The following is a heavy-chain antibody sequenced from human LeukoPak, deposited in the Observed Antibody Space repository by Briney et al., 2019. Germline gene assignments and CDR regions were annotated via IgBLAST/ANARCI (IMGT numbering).Heavy chain of an antibody. CDR3: ARESVYGYYDSSGYPQ. D-gene: IGHD3-22*01. V-gene: IGHV4-39*02. CDR2: IFYSGST. J-gene: IGHJ4*02. CDR1: GGSISSSNYY. Sequence: PSETLSLTWTVSGGSISSSNYYWGRIRQPPGKGLEWIGSIFYSGSTYYNPSLKSRVTISVDTSKNQFFLKLSSVTAADTAVYYCARESVYGYYDSSGYPQWGQGTPVTVSS.